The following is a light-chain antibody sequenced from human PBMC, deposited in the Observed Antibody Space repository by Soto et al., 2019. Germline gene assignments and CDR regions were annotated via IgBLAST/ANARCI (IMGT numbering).Light chain of an antibody. CDR2: EVN. Sequence: QCSLTQAASLSGSPGQSITISCTGTSSDIGAYDYVSWSQQHPGKAPKLMISEVNNRPSGVSNRFSGSKSGNTAYLTISGLQVEDEAEYFCLSFTTTSTPVFGTGTKVTVL. J-gene: IGLJ1*01. CDR3: LSFTTTSTPV. V-gene: IGLV2-14*01. CDR1: SSDIGAYDY.